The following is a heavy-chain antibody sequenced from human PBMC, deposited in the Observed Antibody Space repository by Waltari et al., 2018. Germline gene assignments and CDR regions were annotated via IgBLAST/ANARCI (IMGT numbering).Heavy chain of an antibody. Sequence: QVQLVQSGAEVKKPGASVKVSCKASGYTFTSYDINWVRQATGQGLEWMGWSNPNSGNTGYAQKFQGRVTITRNTSISTAYMELSSLRSEDTAVYYCARGPVVVPAAIRDNNYYMDVWGKGTTVTVSS. J-gene: IGHJ6*03. CDR2: SNPNSGNT. D-gene: IGHD2-2*01. V-gene: IGHV1-8*03. CDR3: ARGPVVVPAAIRDNNYYMDV. CDR1: GYTFTSYD.